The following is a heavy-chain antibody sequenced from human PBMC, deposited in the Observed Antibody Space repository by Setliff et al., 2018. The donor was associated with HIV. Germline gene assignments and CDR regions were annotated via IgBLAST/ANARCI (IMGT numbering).Heavy chain of an antibody. Sequence: ASVKVSCKASGYTFTNYDINWVRQATGQGLEWMGWMNPNSGNTGYAQKFQGRVTITKNTSISTTYMELSSLRSEDTAVYYCATQTVAVGAPGYFDSWGQGTLVTVSS. J-gene: IGHJ4*02. D-gene: IGHD2-15*01. CDR3: ATQTVAVGAPGYFDS. CDR1: GYTFTNYD. V-gene: IGHV1-8*03. CDR2: MNPNSGNT.